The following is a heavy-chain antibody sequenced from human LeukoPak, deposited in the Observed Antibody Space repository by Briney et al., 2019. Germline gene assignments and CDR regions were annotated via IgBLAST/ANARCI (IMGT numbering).Heavy chain of an antibody. CDR2: IYYSGST. J-gene: IGHJ4*02. CDR1: GGSIRSSSYY. V-gene: IGHV4-39*01. D-gene: IGHD3-10*01. CDR3: ARHSNWYRSGSYSNPVTE. Sequence: PSETLSLTCTVSGGSIRSSSYYWGWIRQSPEKGLEWIGSIYYSGSTYYNPSLKSRVTISVDTSKNQFSLKLSSVTAADTAVYYFARHSNWYRSGSYSNPVTEWGQGTLVTVSS.